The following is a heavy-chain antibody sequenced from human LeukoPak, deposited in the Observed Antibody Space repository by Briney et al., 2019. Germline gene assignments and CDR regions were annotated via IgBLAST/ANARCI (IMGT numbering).Heavy chain of an antibody. J-gene: IGHJ5*02. D-gene: IGHD6-6*01. CDR3: ARERWGSSGLSGWFDP. CDR1: GGTFSSYA. V-gene: IGHV1-69*05. Sequence: AASVKVSCKASGGTFSSYAISWVRQAPGQGLEWMGGIIPIFGTANYAQKFQGRVTIATDESTSTAYMELSSLRSEDTAVYYCARERWGSSGLSGWFDPWGQGTLVTVSS. CDR2: IIPIFGTA.